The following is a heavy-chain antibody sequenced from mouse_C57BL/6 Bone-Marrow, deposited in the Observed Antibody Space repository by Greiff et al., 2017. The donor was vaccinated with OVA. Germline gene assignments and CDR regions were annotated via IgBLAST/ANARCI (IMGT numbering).Heavy chain of an antibody. CDR2: INPNYGTT. Sequence: ESGPELVKPGASVKISCKASGYSFTDYNMNWVKQSNGKSLEWIGVINPNYGTTSYNQKFKGKATLTVDQSSSTAYMQLNSLTSEDSAVYYCARTMDGSSYYYAMDYWGQGTSVTVSS. CDR3: ARTMDGSSYYYAMDY. CDR1: GYSFTDYN. D-gene: IGHD1-1*01. V-gene: IGHV1-39*01. J-gene: IGHJ4*01.